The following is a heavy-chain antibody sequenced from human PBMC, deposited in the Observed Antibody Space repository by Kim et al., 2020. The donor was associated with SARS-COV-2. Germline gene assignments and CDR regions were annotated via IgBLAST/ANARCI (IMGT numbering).Heavy chain of an antibody. Sequence: SETLSLTCAAYGGSFSGYYWSWIRQPPGKGLEWIGEINHSGSTNYNPSLKSRVIISVDTYKNQFSLKLSYVTAADTAVYYCWRVRLLPPIYYYYGMDVWG. J-gene: IGHJ6*01. CDR2: INHSGST. CDR3: WRVRLLPPIYYYYGMDV. V-gene: IGHV4-34*01. D-gene: IGHD3-22*01. CDR1: GGSFSGYY.